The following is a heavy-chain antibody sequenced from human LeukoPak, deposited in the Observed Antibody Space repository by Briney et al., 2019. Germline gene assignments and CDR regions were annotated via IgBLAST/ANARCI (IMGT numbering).Heavy chain of an antibody. CDR3: AKGFDPDGY. V-gene: IGHV3-23*01. Sequence: PGGTLRLSCAASGFTFSSYGMSWVRQAPGKGLEWVSAISPSRASTYYADSVKGRFTISRDDSKNMLYLQLNSLRAEDTAVYYCAKGFDPDGYWGQGTLVTVSS. D-gene: IGHD3-9*01. CDR1: GFTFSSYG. J-gene: IGHJ4*02. CDR2: ISPSRAST.